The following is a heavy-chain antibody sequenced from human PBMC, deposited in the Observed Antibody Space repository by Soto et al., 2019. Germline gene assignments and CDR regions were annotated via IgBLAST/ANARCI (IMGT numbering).Heavy chain of an antibody. V-gene: IGHV5-10-1*01. Sequence: GESLKISCKGSGYSFTSYWISWVRQMPGKGLEWMGRIDPSDSYTKYSPSFQGHVTMSADKSISTAYLQWSSLKASDTAMYYCARLRYDYGDYLWFDPWGQGTLVTVSS. D-gene: IGHD4-17*01. CDR1: GYSFTSYW. CDR3: ARLRYDYGDYLWFDP. J-gene: IGHJ5*02. CDR2: IDPSDSYT.